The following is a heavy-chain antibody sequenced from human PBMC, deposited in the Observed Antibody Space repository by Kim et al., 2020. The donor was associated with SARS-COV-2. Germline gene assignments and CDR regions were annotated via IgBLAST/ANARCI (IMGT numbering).Heavy chain of an antibody. Sequence: GGSLRLSCAASGFTFSSYSMNWVRQAPGKGLEWVSSISSSSSYIYYADSVKGRFTISRDNAKNSLYLQMNSLRAEDTAVYYCAREQDYSNLYYYGMDVWGQGTTVTVSS. CDR2: ISSSSSYI. V-gene: IGHV3-21*01. D-gene: IGHD4-4*01. J-gene: IGHJ6*02. CDR3: AREQDYSNLYYYGMDV. CDR1: GFTFSSYS.